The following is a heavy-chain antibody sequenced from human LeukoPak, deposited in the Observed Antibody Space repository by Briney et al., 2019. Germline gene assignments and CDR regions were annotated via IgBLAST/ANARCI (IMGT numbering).Heavy chain of an antibody. D-gene: IGHD5-12*01. CDR2: ISWNSGSI. V-gene: IGHV3-9*01. CDR3: AKGATGYNDYYMDV. J-gene: IGHJ6*03. Sequence: GGSLRLSCAASGFTFDDYAMHWVRQAPGKGLEWVSGISWNSGSIGYADSGKGRFTISRDNAKNSLYLQMNSLRAEDTALYYCAKGATGYNDYYMDVWGKGTTVTVSS. CDR1: GFTFDDYA.